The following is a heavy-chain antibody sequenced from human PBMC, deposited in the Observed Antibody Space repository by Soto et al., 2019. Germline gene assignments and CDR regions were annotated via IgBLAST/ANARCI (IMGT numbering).Heavy chain of an antibody. J-gene: IGHJ2*01. D-gene: IGHD3-10*01. CDR2: ISPANGDK. Sequence: QVELVQFGPEVKRPGASVKVSCKTSGYTFITNGINWVRQAPGQGLEWMGWISPANGDKKYAQKFKDRVTLTSETSTDTVYMELTNLRSDDTAVYFCARGRYFATTHRQWWYFDFWGRGTLVTVSS. V-gene: IGHV1-18*01. CDR3: ARGRYFATTHRQWWYFDF. CDR1: GYTFITNG.